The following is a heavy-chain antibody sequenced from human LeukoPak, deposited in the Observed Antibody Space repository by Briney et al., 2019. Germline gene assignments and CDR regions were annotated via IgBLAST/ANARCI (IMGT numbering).Heavy chain of an antibody. Sequence: SETLSLTCAVYGGSFSGYYWSWIRQPPGKGLEWIGEVNHGGSTNYNPSLKSRVTISVDTSKNQFSLKLSSVTAADTAVYYCARGIGRGYSYGYNWFDPWGQGTLVTVSS. J-gene: IGHJ5*02. V-gene: IGHV4-34*01. CDR1: GGSFSGYY. CDR2: VNHGGST. D-gene: IGHD5-18*01. CDR3: ARGIGRGYSYGYNWFDP.